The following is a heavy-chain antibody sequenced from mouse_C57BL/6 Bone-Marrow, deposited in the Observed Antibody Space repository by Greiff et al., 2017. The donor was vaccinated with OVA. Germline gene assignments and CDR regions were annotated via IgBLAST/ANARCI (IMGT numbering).Heavy chain of an antibody. CDR3: AIERLRYWYFDV. CDR1: GYTFTSYW. CDR2: IHPSDSDT. Sequence: QVQLKQSGAELVKPGASVKLSCKASGYTFTSYWMHWVKQRPGQGLEWIGRIHPSDSDTNYNQKFKGKATLTVDKSSSTAYMQLSSLTSEDSAVYYYAIERLRYWYFDVWGTGTTVTVSS. V-gene: IGHV1-74*01. J-gene: IGHJ1*03. D-gene: IGHD1-1*01.